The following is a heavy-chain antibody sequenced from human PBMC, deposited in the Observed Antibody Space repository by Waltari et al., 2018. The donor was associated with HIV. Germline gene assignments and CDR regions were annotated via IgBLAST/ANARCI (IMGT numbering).Heavy chain of an antibody. CDR3: ARDFWGGYYYGMDV. CDR2: ISSSSSYI. CDR1: GFTFSSYS. D-gene: IGHD3-16*01. V-gene: IGHV3-21*01. J-gene: IGHJ6*02. Sequence: EVQLVESGGGLVKPGGSLRLSCAGSGFTFSSYSMNWVRQAPGKGLEGVSSISSSSSYIYYADSVKGRFTISRDNAKNSLYLQMNSLRAEYTAVYYCARDFWGGYYYGMDVWGQGTTVTVSS.